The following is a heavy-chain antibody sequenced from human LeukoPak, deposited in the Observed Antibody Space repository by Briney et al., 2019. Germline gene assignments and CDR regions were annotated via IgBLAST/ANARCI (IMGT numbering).Heavy chain of an antibody. D-gene: IGHD3-9*01. Sequence: GESLKISCKASGYSFTSYWIAWVRLMHGKGLEWMGIVYPGDSETKYSPSFQGQVSISADKSISTAYLRWSSLKTSDSAIYYCARQTLDISHYYYMDVWGKGTTVTVSS. J-gene: IGHJ6*03. CDR1: GYSFTSYW. CDR3: ARQTLDISHYYYMDV. CDR2: VYPGDSET. V-gene: IGHV5-51*01.